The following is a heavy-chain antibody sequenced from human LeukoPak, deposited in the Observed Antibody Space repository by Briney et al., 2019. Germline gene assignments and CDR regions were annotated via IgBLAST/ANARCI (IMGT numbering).Heavy chain of an antibody. CDR3: ARGGYPGGHCGGDCLNWFDP. D-gene: IGHD2-21*02. CDR1: GFTFSSYA. J-gene: IGHJ5*02. CDR2: ISGSGGST. Sequence: GGSLRLSCAASGFTFSSYAMSWVRQAPGKGLEWVSAISGSGGSTSYAQKFQGRVTMTRDTSTSTVYMELSSLGSEDTAVYYCARGGYPGGHCGGDCLNWFDPWGQGTLVTVSS. V-gene: IGHV3-23*01.